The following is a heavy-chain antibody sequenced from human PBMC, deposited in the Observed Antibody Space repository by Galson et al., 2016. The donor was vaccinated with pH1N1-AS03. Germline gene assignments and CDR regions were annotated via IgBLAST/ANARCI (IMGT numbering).Heavy chain of an antibody. CDR2: ISGSGGST. CDR1: GFTISIYA. V-gene: IGHV3-23*01. Sequence: SLRLSCAASGFTISIYAMSWVRQAPGKGLEWVSGISGSGGSTYYADSVKGRFTISRDNSKNTLYLQMDSLRAEDTAVYYCTTDVGRFRGLQYYYGLHVWGQGTPVTVSS. D-gene: IGHD3-10*01. J-gene: IGHJ6*02. CDR3: TTDVGRFRGLQYYYGLHV.